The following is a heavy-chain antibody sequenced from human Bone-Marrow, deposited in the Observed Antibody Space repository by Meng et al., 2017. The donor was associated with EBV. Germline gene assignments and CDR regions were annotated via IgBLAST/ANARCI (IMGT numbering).Heavy chain of an antibody. CDR2: IWYDGSNK. CDR1: GVPFSSYG. CDR3: ARQLEVSSVTSLDY. V-gene: IGHV3-33*01. Sequence: QVQLVEFGGGVVQPGRSLRLSGAVYGVPFSSYGMHWVRQAPGKGLEWVALIWYDGSNKFYANSVKGRFTISRDNSKSTLYLQMNSLRPEDTAVYYCARQLEVSSVTSLDYWGLGTLVTVSS. D-gene: IGHD4-17*01. J-gene: IGHJ4*02.